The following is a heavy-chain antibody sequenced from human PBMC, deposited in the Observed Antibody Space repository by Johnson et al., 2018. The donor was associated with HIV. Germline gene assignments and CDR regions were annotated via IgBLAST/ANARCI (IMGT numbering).Heavy chain of an antibody. Sequence: VQLVESGGGLVKAGGSLRLSCVASGFTFSNAWLSWVRQAAGEGLEWVGRIKSKTDGGTTDYAAPVKGRFTISRDASKNTLYLQMNSLKTEDTAVYYCTTGLYWNDAFDSWGQGTMVTVSS. J-gene: IGHJ3*02. CDR2: IKSKTDGGTT. D-gene: IGHD1-1*01. CDR1: GFTFSNAW. CDR3: TTGLYWNDAFDS. V-gene: IGHV3-15*01.